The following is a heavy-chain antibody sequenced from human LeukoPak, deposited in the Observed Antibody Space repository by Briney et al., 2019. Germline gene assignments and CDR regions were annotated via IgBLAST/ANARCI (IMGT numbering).Heavy chain of an antibody. CDR1: GGSISSGSYY. Sequence: SETLSLTCTVSGGSISSGSYYWSWIRQPAGKGLEWVGRIYTSGSTNYNPSLKSRVTISVDTSKNQFSLKLSSVTAADTAVYYCASSLAGYYYDSSGFLGIGIDYWGQGTLVTVSS. J-gene: IGHJ4*02. D-gene: IGHD3-22*01. CDR3: ASSLAGYYYDSSGFLGIGIDY. V-gene: IGHV4-61*02. CDR2: IYTSGST.